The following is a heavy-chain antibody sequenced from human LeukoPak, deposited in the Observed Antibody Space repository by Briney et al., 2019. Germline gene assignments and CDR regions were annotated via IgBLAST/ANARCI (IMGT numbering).Heavy chain of an antibody. Sequence: ASVKVSCKASGYTFTGYYMHWVRQAPGQRLEWMGWINAGNGNTKYSQKFQGRVTITRDTSASTAYMELSSLRSEDTAVYYCARYRDYYGSGSFDAFDIWGQGTMVTVSS. D-gene: IGHD3-10*01. CDR3: ARYRDYYGSGSFDAFDI. CDR1: GYTFTGYY. J-gene: IGHJ3*02. CDR2: INAGNGNT. V-gene: IGHV1-3*01.